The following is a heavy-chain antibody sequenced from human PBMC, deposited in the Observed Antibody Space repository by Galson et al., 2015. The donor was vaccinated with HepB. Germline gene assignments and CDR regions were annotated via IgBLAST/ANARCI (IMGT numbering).Heavy chain of an antibody. Sequence: PALVKPTQTLTLTCTFSGFSLSTRGVGVGWIRQPPGKALEWLALIYWDDDKRYSPSLKSRLTITKDTSKNQVVLTMTNMDPVDTATYYCAHRESSSWYDSGNWFDPWGQGTLVTVSS. V-gene: IGHV2-5*02. D-gene: IGHD6-13*01. J-gene: IGHJ5*02. CDR1: GFSLSTRGVG. CDR2: IYWDDDK. CDR3: AHRESSSWYDSGNWFDP.